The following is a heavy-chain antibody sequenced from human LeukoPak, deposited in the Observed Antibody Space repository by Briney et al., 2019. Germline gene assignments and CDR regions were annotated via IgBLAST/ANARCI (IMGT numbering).Heavy chain of an antibody. CDR1: GYSFTSYW. CDR2: IYPGDSDT. Sequence: GESLKISCKGSGYSFTSYWIGCVRQMPGKGLEWMGIIYPGDSDTRYSPSFQGQVTISADKSISTAYLQWSSLKASDTAMYYCARSSMVRGVINGPTHFDIWGQGTMVTVSS. D-gene: IGHD3-10*01. V-gene: IGHV5-51*01. CDR3: ARSSMVRGVINGPTHFDI. J-gene: IGHJ3*02.